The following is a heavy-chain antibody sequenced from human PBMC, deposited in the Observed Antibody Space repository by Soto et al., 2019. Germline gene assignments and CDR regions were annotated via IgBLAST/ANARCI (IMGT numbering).Heavy chain of an antibody. Sequence: VQLVQSGAEVKKPGASVKASCKASGYTFTTYAIHWVRQAPGQRLEWMGWINTGNGNTKYSQKFRGRLTITRDTSATTAYMELSSLRSEDTAVYYCARDLTTVTHPFDYWGQGTLVTVSS. CDR1: GYTFTTYA. V-gene: IGHV1-3*04. J-gene: IGHJ4*02. D-gene: IGHD4-17*01. CDR2: INTGNGNT. CDR3: ARDLTTVTHPFDY.